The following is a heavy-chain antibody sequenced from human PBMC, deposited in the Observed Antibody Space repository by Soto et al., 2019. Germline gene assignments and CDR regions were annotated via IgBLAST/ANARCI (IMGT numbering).Heavy chain of an antibody. CDR2: IWYDGSNK. V-gene: IGHV3-33*01. CDR1: GFTFSSYG. D-gene: IGHD1-7*01. Sequence: QVQLVESGGGVVQPGRSLRLSCAASGFTFSSYGMHWVRQAPGKGLEWVAVIWYDGSNKYYTDSVKGRFTISRDNSKNTLYLQMNGLRAEDTAVYYCARGGDNWNYRTYYYYGMDVWGQGTTVTVSS. J-gene: IGHJ6*02. CDR3: ARGGDNWNYRTYYYYGMDV.